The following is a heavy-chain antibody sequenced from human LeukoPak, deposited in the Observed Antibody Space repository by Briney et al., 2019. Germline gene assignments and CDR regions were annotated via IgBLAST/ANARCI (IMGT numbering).Heavy chain of an antibody. CDR1: GFTFSSYS. CDR2: ISSSSSYI. CDR3: ASSNIVVVPAAIRSGAFDI. J-gene: IGHJ3*02. V-gene: IGHV3-21*01. D-gene: IGHD2-2*01. Sequence: GGSLRLSCAASGFTFSSYSMNWVRQAPGKGLERVSSISSSSSYIYYADSVKGRFTISRDNAKNSLYLQMNSLRAEDTAVYYCASSNIVVVPAAIRSGAFDIWGQGTMVTVSS.